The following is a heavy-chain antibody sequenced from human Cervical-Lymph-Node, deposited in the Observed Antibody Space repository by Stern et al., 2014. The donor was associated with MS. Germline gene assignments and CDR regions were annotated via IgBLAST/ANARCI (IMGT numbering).Heavy chain of an antibody. V-gene: IGHV3-74*03. CDR3: IRDLGGAAGY. Sequence: EVQLVESGGGLLQPGGSLRLSCAASGFTFSSYWMHWVRQVPGKGLVWVSRINEDGSTTTYADSVKGRFTISRDNAKNTLYLQMNSLRAEDTAVYYCIRDLGGAAGYWGQGTLVTVSS. J-gene: IGHJ4*02. D-gene: IGHD3-16*01. CDR2: INEDGSTT. CDR1: GFTFSSYW.